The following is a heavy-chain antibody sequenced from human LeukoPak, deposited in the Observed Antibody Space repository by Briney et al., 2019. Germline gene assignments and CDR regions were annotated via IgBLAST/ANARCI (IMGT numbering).Heavy chain of an antibody. V-gene: IGHV4-34*01. D-gene: IGHD3-22*01. CDR2: INHSGST. CDR3: ARGCNYYDSSGYYYNAFDI. CDR1: GGSISGTYYY. J-gene: IGHJ3*02. Sequence: SETLSLTCTVSGGSISGTYYYWSWIRQPPGKGLEWIGEINHSGSTNYNPSLKSRVTISVDASKNQFSLKLSSVTAADTAVYYCARGCNYYDSSGYYYNAFDIWGQGTMVTVSS.